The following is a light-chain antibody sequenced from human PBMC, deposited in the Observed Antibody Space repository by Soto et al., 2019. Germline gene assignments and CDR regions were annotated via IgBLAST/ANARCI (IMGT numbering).Light chain of an antibody. CDR3: QQYNYWPPIT. V-gene: IGKV3-15*01. CDR2: GAS. CDR1: QSVSSN. J-gene: IGKJ5*01. Sequence: EIVLTQSPSNLSVSRGERATRSCRASQSVSSNLAWYQQKPGQAPRLLIYGASTRATGIPARFSGSGSGTEFTLTISSLQSADFAVYYCQQYNYWPPITFGQGTRLEIK.